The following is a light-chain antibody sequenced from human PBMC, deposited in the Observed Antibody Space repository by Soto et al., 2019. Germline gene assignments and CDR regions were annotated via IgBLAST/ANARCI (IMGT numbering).Light chain of an antibody. V-gene: IGLV2-14*01. J-gene: IGLJ3*02. CDR1: YRDVGGYNF. Sequence: QSALTQPASVSGSPGQSITISCTGTYRDVGGYNFVSWYQHHPGKAPKLILYGVTNRPSGVSNRFSGSKSGDTASLTVSGLQAEDEADYYCSSFVAGNNYWVFGGGTKLTVL. CDR2: GVT. CDR3: SSFVAGNNYWV.